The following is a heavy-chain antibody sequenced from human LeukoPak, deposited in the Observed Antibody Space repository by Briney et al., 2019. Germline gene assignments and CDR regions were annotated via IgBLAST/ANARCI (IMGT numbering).Heavy chain of an antibody. CDR1: GYSISSGYY. CDR2: IYHSGST. V-gene: IGHV4-38-2*02. J-gene: IGHJ5*02. D-gene: IGHD3-10*01. Sequence: SETLSLTCTVSGYSISSGYYWGWIRQPPGKGLEWIGSIYHSGSTYYNPSLKSRVTISVDTSKNQFSLKLSSVTAADTAVYYCARVADIYGSGSYQFDPWGQGTLVTVSS. CDR3: ARVADIYGSGSYQFDP.